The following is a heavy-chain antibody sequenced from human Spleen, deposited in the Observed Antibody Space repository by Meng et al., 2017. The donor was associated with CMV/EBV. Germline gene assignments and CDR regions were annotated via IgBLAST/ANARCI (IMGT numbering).Heavy chain of an antibody. CDR3: AKDVVGAATTYYFDY. CDR1: GFTFISYS. Sequence: GESLKISCAASGFTFISYSMNWVRQAPGKGLEWVSSISSGSDYIYYADSLEGRFTISRDNAKMSLYLQMNSLRAEDTALYYCAKDVVGAATTYYFDYWGQGTLVTVSS. CDR2: ISSGSDYI. J-gene: IGHJ4*02. V-gene: IGHV3-21*04. D-gene: IGHD4-11*01.